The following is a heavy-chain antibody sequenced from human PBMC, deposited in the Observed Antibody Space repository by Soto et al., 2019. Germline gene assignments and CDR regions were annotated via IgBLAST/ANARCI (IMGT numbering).Heavy chain of an antibody. Sequence: SDTLSLTCSISTGSIGSGDYCWSCIRQPAGKRLEWTRNIYYSANTYHNPARMSRLIKSIDTTKNQYSRKVGSVTAADTAVYYCASSPPYGMDVWGQGTTVTGSS. V-gene: IGHV4-30-4*02. CDR3: ASSPPYGMDV. CDR1: TGSIGSGDYC. CDR2: IYYSANT. J-gene: IGHJ6*02.